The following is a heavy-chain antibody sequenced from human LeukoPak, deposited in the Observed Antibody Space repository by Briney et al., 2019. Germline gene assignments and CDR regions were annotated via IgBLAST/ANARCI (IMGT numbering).Heavy chain of an antibody. J-gene: IGHJ4*02. CDR3: ARVALITMTTGDY. CDR2: ISSSSSYI. Sequence: GGSLRLSCAASGFPFSSYNMNWVRQAPGKGLEWVSSISSSSSYIYYADSVKGRFTISRDNAKNSLYLQMNSLRVEDTAVYYCARVALITMTTGDYWGQGTLVTVSS. CDR1: GFPFSSYN. V-gene: IGHV3-21*01. D-gene: IGHD3-22*01.